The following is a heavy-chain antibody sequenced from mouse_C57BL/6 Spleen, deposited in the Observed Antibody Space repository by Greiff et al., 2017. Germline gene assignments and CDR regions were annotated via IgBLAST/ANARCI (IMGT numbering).Heavy chain of an antibody. J-gene: IGHJ3*01. CDR3: ARDYGKGDWAY. Sequence: VQLQQSGPELVKPGASVKISCKASGYAFSSSWMNWVKQRPGKGLEWIGRIYPGDGDTNYNGKFKGKATLTADKSSSTAYMQLSSLTSEDSAVYFCARDYGKGDWAYWGQGTLVAVSA. CDR2: IYPGDGDT. CDR1: GYAFSSSW. D-gene: IGHD2-1*01. V-gene: IGHV1-82*01.